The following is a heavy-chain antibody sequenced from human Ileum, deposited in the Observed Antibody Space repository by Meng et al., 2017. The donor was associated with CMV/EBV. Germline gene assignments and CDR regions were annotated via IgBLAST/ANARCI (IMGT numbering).Heavy chain of an antibody. Sequence: ASVKVSCKTSGYTLTGYYFHWVRQAPGQGLEWMGWINPNSGGTNYAQKFQGRVTMTRDTSISTAYMELSRLRSDDTAVYYCARDEWELYNWFDPWGQGTLVTVSS. V-gene: IGHV1-2*02. CDR1: GYTLTGYY. CDR2: INPNSGGT. CDR3: ARDEWELYNWFDP. D-gene: IGHD1-26*01. J-gene: IGHJ5*02.